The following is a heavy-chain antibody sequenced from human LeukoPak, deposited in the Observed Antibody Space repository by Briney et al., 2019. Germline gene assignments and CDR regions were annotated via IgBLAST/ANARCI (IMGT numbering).Heavy chain of an antibody. V-gene: IGHV3-23*01. CDR3: AKAEYDYVWGSQPYYYDY. CDR2: ISGSGGST. J-gene: IGHJ4*02. CDR1: GFTFSSYA. Sequence: PGGSLRLSCAAPGFTFSSYAMSWVRQAPGKGLEWVSAISGSGGSTYYADSVKGRFTISRDNSKNTLYLQMNSLRAEDTAVYYCAKAEYDYVWGSQPYYYDYWGQGTPVTVSS. D-gene: IGHD3-16*01.